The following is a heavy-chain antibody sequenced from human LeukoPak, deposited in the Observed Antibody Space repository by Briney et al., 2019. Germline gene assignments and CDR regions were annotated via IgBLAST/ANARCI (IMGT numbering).Heavy chain of an antibody. V-gene: IGHV3-30*02. CDR3: ARRSSSGWYPDYYYYYMDV. CDR2: IRYDGTNK. D-gene: IGHD6-19*01. J-gene: IGHJ6*03. CDR1: GFTFSSYA. Sequence: EGSLRLSCAASGFTFSSYAMSWVRQAPGKGLEWVAFIRYDGTNKYYADSVKGRFTISRDNSKNTLYLKMNSLRGEDTAVYYCARRSSSGWYPDYYYYYMDVWGKGTTVTISS.